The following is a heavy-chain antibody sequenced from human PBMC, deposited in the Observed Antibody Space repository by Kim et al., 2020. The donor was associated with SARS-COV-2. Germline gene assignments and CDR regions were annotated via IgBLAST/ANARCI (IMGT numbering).Heavy chain of an antibody. D-gene: IGHD3-22*01. CDR3: ARLYDSSGYYYFDY. V-gene: IGHV4-61*07. Sequence: TPSLKSRVTISVDTSKNQFSLKLSSVTAADTAVYYCARLYDSSGYYYFDYWGQGTLVTVSS. J-gene: IGHJ4*02.